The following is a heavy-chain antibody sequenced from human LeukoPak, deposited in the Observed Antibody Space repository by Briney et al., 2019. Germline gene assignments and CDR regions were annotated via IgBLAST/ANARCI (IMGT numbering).Heavy chain of an antibody. CDR3: TRDQTPYY. Sequence: GGSLRLSCTASGFTFGDYAMTWIRQAPGKGLEWVGFIRSKVYGGTPEYAASVKGRFTISRDDSKGIAYLQMNSLKTEDTAVYYCTRDQTPYYWGQGTLVTVSS. V-gene: IGHV3-49*03. CDR2: IRSKVYGGTP. J-gene: IGHJ4*02. CDR1: GFTFGDYA.